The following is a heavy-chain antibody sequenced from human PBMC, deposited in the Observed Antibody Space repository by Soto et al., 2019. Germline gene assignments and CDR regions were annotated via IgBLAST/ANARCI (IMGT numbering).Heavy chain of an antibody. Sequence: LRLSCAASGFTFSDTYMSWIRQAPGKGLEWISYISASGKTIYYADSVKGRFTISRDNAKNSLYLQMNSLRAEDTAVYYCARANSPLFDYWGQGTLVTVSS. CDR2: ISASGKTI. J-gene: IGHJ4*02. CDR1: GFTFSDTY. D-gene: IGHD6-13*01. CDR3: ARANSPLFDY. V-gene: IGHV3-11*01.